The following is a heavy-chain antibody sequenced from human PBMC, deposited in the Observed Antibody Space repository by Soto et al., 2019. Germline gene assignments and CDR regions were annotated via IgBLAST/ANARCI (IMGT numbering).Heavy chain of an antibody. J-gene: IGHJ3*02. CDR1: GYTFTGYY. V-gene: IGHV1-2*02. Sequence: ASVKVSCKASGYTFTGYYMHWVRQAPGQGLEWMGWINPNSGGTNYAQKFQGRVTMTRDTSISTAYMELSRLRSDDKAVYYCATELNCGGDCYALDAFDIWGQGTMVT. D-gene: IGHD2-21*02. CDR3: ATELNCGGDCYALDAFDI. CDR2: INPNSGGT.